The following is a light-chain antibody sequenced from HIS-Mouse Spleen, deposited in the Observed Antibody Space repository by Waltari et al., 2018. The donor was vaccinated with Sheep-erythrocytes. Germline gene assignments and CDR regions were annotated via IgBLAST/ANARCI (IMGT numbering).Light chain of an antibody. CDR3: QSYDSSLSGWV. Sequence: QSVLTQPPSVSGAPGQRVTISCTGSSSNIGAGYDVHWYQQLPGTPPKRLIYGNSNRPSGVPDRFSGSKSGTSASLAITGLQAEDEADYYGQSYDSSLSGWVFGGGTKLTVL. CDR1: SSNIGAGYD. V-gene: IGLV1-40*01. CDR2: GNS. J-gene: IGLJ3*02.